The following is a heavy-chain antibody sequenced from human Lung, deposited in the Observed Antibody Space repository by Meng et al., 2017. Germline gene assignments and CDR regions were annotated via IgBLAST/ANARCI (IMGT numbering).Heavy chain of an antibody. CDR3: ARDEDISAAGKLFGDY. CDR2: IDPKSGDT. J-gene: IGHJ4*02. CDR1: GYNFPDYW. V-gene: IGHV1-2*06. Sequence: QVQSVESGAELKKPGASVKVSCKPSGYNFPDYWLHWVRRAPGQGLEWMGRIDPKSGDTHYAQRFQGRVTMTGDTSISTAYMELSGLRSDDTAMYYCARDEDISAAGKLFGDYWGQGTLVTVSS. D-gene: IGHD6-13*01.